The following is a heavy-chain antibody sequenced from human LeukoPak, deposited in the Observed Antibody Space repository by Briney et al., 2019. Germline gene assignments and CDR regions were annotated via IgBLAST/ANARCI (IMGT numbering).Heavy chain of an antibody. CDR3: AKDGCGGDCYPHNWFDP. Sequence: PGGSLRLSCAASGFTFSSYAMSWVRQAPGKGLEWVSAISGSGGSTYYADSVKGRFTISRDNSKNTLYLQMTSLRAEDTAVYYCAKDGCGGDCYPHNWFDPWGQGTLVTVSS. CDR2: ISGSGGST. CDR1: GFTFSSYA. D-gene: IGHD2-21*02. V-gene: IGHV3-23*01. J-gene: IGHJ5*02.